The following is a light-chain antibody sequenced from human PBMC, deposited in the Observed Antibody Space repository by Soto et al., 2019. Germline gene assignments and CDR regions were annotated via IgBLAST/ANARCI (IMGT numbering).Light chain of an antibody. J-gene: IGKJ1*01. Sequence: DIQMTQSPSTLSAFVGDRVTITCRASQSIGSWLAWYQQKPGKAPKLLIYDASSLESGVPSRFSGSGSGTEFTLTISSLQPDDFATYYCQHYNSYSEAFGQGTKVDIK. CDR2: DAS. CDR3: QHYNSYSEA. CDR1: QSIGSW. V-gene: IGKV1-5*01.